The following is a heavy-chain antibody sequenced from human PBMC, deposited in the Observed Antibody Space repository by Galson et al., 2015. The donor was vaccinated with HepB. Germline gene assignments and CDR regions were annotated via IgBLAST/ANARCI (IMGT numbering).Heavy chain of an antibody. CDR1: GGSISSYY. V-gene: IGHV4-59*01. CDR2: INYSGST. D-gene: IGHD2-8*01. CDR3: ARGGGGYCTNGVCWFDY. Sequence: ETLSLTCTVSGGSISSYYWSWIRQPPGKGLEWIGYINYSGSTNYNPSLKSRVTISVDTSKNQFSLKLSSVTTADRAIYYCARGGGGYCTNGVCWFDYWGQGTLVTVSS. J-gene: IGHJ4*02.